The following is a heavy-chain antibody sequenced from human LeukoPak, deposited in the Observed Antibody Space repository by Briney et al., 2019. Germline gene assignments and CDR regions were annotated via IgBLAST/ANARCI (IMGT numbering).Heavy chain of an antibody. CDR1: GDSVTSYY. CDR2: MSTSGST. D-gene: IGHD3-3*01. J-gene: IGHJ6*03. CDR3: ARGNPFGVVTYYYYYYMDV. Sequence: PSETLSLTCSVSGDSVTSYYWSWLRQPAEKGLEWIGRMSTSGSTNYNPSLKRRVTISVDTSKNQFSLKLSSVTAADTAVYYCARGNPFGVVTYYYYYYMDVWGKGTTVTVSS. V-gene: IGHV4-4*07.